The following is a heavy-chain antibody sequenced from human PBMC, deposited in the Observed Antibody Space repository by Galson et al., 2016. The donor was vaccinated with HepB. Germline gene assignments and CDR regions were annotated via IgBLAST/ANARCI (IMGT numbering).Heavy chain of an antibody. V-gene: IGHV3-30*18. CDR3: AKEPKQFXXVWYYXX. J-gene: IGHJ4*02. CDR1: XXXFSNYX. CDR2: VAHEGTVR. D-gene: IGHD6-19*01. Sequence: LPFADSXXXFSNYXXHWVXXSAGKGPEXXSVVAHEGTVRYYRDSVGGRFTISRDNTXNMVYSXXNNLNPEDTXTYYCAKEPKQFXXVWYYXXWGRGTLVTVSS.